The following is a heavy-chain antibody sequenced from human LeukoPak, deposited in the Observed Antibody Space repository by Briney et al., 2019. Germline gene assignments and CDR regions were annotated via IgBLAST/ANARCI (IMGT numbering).Heavy chain of an antibody. CDR3: AKHEDGDAFDM. Sequence: GGSLRLSCAASGFTFSTYVMSWVRQAPGQALEWVSGIRGSGGTTYYADSVKGRFTISRDNSKNTLYLQMNSLRAEDTAVYYCAKHEDGDAFDMWGQGTMVTVSS. CDR2: IRGSGGTT. V-gene: IGHV3-23*01. D-gene: IGHD5-24*01. J-gene: IGHJ3*02. CDR1: GFTFSTYV.